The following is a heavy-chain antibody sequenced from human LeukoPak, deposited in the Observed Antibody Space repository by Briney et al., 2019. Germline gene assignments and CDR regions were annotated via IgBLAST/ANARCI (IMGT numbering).Heavy chain of an antibody. Sequence: ASVKVSCKASGYTFTTYYVHWVRQAPGQGLEWMGIINPSGGSTTYAQKFRGRLTMTRDMSTSTVYMELSRLRSDDTAVYYCARDRGDGAYGDYGFDYWGQGTLVTVSS. CDR3: ARDRGDGAYGDYGFDY. CDR2: INPSGGST. CDR1: GYTFTTYY. D-gene: IGHD4-17*01. J-gene: IGHJ4*02. V-gene: IGHV1-46*01.